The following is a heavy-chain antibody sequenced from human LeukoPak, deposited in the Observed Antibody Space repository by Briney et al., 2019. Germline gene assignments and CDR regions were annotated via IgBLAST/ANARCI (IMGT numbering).Heavy chain of an antibody. CDR3: ARDQVVAAAASFP. J-gene: IGHJ5*02. CDR2: ISAYNGNT. D-gene: IGHD6-13*01. V-gene: IGHV1-18*04. Sequence: ASVKVSCKASGYTFTGFHIHWVRQAPGQGLEWMGWISAYNGNTNYAQKLQGRVTMTTDTSTSTAYMELRSLRSDDTAVYYCARDQVVAAAASFPWGQGTLVTVSS. CDR1: GYTFTGFH.